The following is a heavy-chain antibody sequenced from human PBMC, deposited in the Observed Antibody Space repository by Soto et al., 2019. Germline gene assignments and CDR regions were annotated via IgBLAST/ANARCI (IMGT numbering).Heavy chain of an antibody. Sequence: QLQLQESGPGLVKPSETLSLTCTVSGGSISSSSYYWGWIRQPPGKGLEWIGSIYYSGSTYYNPSLKSRVTISVDTSKNQFSLKLSSVTAADTALYYCARYKQWLSRGFDYWGQGTLVTVSS. CDR3: ARYKQWLSRGFDY. V-gene: IGHV4-39*01. CDR1: GGSISSSSYY. J-gene: IGHJ4*02. CDR2: IYYSGST. D-gene: IGHD6-19*01.